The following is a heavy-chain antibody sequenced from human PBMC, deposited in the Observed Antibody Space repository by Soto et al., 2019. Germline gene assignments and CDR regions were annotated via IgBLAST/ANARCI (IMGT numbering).Heavy chain of an antibody. CDR3: ATGVIWIGYFTVDS. CDR1: GGSFGNSA. J-gene: IGHJ4*02. CDR2: FIPVYRTL. V-gene: IGHV1-69*13. D-gene: IGHD3-3*01. Sequence: TSVKVTCKASGGSFGNSAINWVRQTHGQGLEWLGGFIPVYRTLNYAQKFQGRVTITADESTVTAYMTLSSLASDDTAVYYCATGVIWIGYFTVDSWGQGTRVTVSS.